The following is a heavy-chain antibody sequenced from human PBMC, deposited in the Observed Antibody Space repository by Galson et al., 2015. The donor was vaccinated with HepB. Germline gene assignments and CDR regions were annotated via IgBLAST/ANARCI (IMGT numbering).Heavy chain of an antibody. CDR1: GCTFSSYS. Sequence: SLRLSCAASGCTFSSYSMNWVRQAPGKGLEWVSSISSSSSYIYYADSVKGRFTISRDNAKNSLYLQMNSLRAEDTAVYYCASFGRELLGVSDFDYWGQGTLVTVSS. V-gene: IGHV3-21*01. D-gene: IGHD1-26*01. CDR2: ISSSSSYI. J-gene: IGHJ4*02. CDR3: ASFGRELLGVSDFDY.